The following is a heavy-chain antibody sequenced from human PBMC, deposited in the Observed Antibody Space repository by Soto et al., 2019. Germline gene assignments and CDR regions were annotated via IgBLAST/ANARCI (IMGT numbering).Heavy chain of an antibody. CDR1: GGTFSSYA. V-gene: IGHV1-69*13. CDR3: ARVWYYYDSSGYPRGLYYYYYGMDV. Sequence: GASVKVSCKASGGTFSSYAISWVLQAPGQGLEWMGGIIPIFGTANYAQKFQGRVTITADESTSTAYMELSSLRSEDTAVYYCARVWYYYDSSGYPRGLYYYYYGMDVWGQGTTVTVSS. CDR2: IIPIFGTA. J-gene: IGHJ6*02. D-gene: IGHD3-22*01.